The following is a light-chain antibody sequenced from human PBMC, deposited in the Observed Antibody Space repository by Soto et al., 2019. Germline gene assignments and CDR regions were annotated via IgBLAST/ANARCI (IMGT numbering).Light chain of an antibody. CDR2: EGS. Sequence: QSVLTQPASVSGSPGQSITISCTGTSSDVGSYNLVSWYQQHPGKAPKLMIYEGSKRPSGVSNHFSGSKSGNTASLTISGLQAEDEADYYCCSYAGSSSWVFGTGTKVTVL. V-gene: IGLV2-23*01. CDR1: SSDVGSYNL. J-gene: IGLJ1*01. CDR3: CSYAGSSSWV.